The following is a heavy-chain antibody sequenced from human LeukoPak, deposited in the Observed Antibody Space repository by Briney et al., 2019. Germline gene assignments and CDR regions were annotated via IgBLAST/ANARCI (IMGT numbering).Heavy chain of an antibody. CDR3: AKDGDYSGYPKPYYYFYMDV. D-gene: IGHD5-12*01. CDR2: ISGSGGST. CDR1: GFTFSSYG. Sequence: PGGSLRLSRAASGFTFSSYGMSWVRQAPGKGLEWVSAISGSGGSTYYADSVKGRFTISRDMSKNTVFLQMNSLRIEDTAVYYCAKDGDYSGYPKPYYYFYMDVWGKGTTVTISS. V-gene: IGHV3-23*01. J-gene: IGHJ6*03.